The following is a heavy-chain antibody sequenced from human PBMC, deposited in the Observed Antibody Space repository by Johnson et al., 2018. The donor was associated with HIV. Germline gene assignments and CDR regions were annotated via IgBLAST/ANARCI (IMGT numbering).Heavy chain of an antibody. CDR3: ASDPVPAAIRAFDI. D-gene: IGHD2-2*01. CDR2: IKQDGSEK. Sequence: VHLVESGGGLVQPGGSLRLSCAASGFTFSSYWMSWVRQAPGKGLEWVANIKQDGSEKYYVDSVKGRFTISRDNAKNSLYLQMNSLGAEDTAVYYCASDPVPAAIRAFDIWGQGTMVTVSS. J-gene: IGHJ3*02. CDR1: GFTFSSYW. V-gene: IGHV3-7*01.